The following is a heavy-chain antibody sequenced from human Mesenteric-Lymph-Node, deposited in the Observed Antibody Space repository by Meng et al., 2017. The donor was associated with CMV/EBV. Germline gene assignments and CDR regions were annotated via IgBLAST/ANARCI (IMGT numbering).Heavy chain of an antibody. J-gene: IGHJ5*02. CDR1: GGSISSNSYY. Sequence: SETLSLTCTVSGGSISSNSYYWGWIRQPPGKGLEWIGSIYYSGSTYYNPSLKSRVTISVDTSKNQFSLKLSSVTTADTAVYYCAKDRGDTAMASNWFDPWGQGTLVTVSS. CDR3: AKDRGDTAMASNWFDP. D-gene: IGHD5-18*01. CDR2: IYYSGST. V-gene: IGHV4-39*07.